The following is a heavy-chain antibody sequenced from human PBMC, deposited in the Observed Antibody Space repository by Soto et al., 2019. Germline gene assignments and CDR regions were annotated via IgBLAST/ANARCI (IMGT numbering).Heavy chain of an antibody. CDR2: IYYSGST. V-gene: IGHV4-39*02. CDR3: ARDIVVVTAQLPNWFDP. D-gene: IGHD2-21*02. Sequence: ASETLSLTCTVSGGSISSSSYYWGWIRQPPGKGLEWIGSIYYSGSTYYNPSLKSRVTISVDTSKNQFSLKLSSVTAADTAVYFCARDIVVVTAQLPNWFDPWGQGTLVTVSS. J-gene: IGHJ5*02. CDR1: GGSISSSSYY.